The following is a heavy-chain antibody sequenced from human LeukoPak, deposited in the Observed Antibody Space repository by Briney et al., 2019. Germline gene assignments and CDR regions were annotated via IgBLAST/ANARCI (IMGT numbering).Heavy chain of an antibody. CDR2: IIPILGIA. D-gene: IGHD1-26*01. J-gene: IGHJ6*02. Sequence: SVKVSCKASGGTFSSYAISWVRQAPGQGLEWMGRIIPILGIANYAQKFQGRVTITADKSTSTAYMELSSLRSEDTAVYYCARPDGMTDYYYYGMDVWGQGTTVTVSS. CDR1: GGTFSSYA. V-gene: IGHV1-69*04. CDR3: ARPDGMTDYYYYGMDV.